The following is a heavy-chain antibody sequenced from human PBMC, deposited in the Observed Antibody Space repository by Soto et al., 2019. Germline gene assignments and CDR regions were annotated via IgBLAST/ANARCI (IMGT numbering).Heavy chain of an antibody. CDR3: ARDQPGYSYGYGLGY. CDR1: GFTFSSYS. V-gene: IGHV3-21*01. J-gene: IGHJ4*02. CDR2: ISSSSSYI. Sequence: PGGSLILSCAASGFTFSSYSMNWVRQAPGKGLEWVSSISSSSSYIYYADSVKGRFTISRDNAKNSLYLQMNSLRAEDTAVYYCARDQPGYSYGYGLGYWGQGTPVTVSS. D-gene: IGHD5-18*01.